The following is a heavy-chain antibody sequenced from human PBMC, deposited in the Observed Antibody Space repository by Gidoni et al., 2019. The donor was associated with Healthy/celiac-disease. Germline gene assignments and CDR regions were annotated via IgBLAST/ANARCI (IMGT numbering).Heavy chain of an antibody. CDR3: ARVKDYYERGIGEFDP. CDR2: SIPSFGTA. Sequence: QVQLVQSGAEVKKPGSSVKVSCQASGGTFSSYAIRWVRQAPGQGLEWMGGSIPSFGTANYAQKFQGRVTITADESTSTAYMELSSLRSEDTAVYYCARVKDYYERGIGEFDPWGQGTLVTVSS. J-gene: IGHJ5*02. V-gene: IGHV1-69*01. D-gene: IGHD3-22*01. CDR1: GGTFSSYA.